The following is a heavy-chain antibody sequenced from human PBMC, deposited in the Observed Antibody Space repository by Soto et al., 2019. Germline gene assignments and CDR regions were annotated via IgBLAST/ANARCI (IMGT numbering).Heavy chain of an antibody. J-gene: IGHJ4*02. CDR1: GFTFSSHS. CDR2: IPYDGSIK. CDR3: AREWSTSGDLDH. V-gene: IGHV3-30-3*01. D-gene: IGHD3-10*01. Sequence: VQLVESGGGVVQPGRSLRLSCAASGFTFSSHSIQWVRQAPGKGLEWVAVIPYDGSIKYYADSVKGRITISRDNSKNTAYLQMNSLRAEDTAVFYCAREWSTSGDLDHWGQGTLVIVSS.